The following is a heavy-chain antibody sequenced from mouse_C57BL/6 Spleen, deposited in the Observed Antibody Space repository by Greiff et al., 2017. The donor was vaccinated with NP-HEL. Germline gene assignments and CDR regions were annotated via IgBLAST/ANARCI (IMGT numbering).Heavy chain of an antibody. CDR1: GFTFSDYG. V-gene: IGHV5-17*01. D-gene: IGHD4-1*01. Sequence: EVQGVESGGGLVKPGGSLKLSCAASGFTFSDYGMHWVRQAPEKGLEWVAYISSGSSTIYYAAPVKGRFTISRDNAKNTLFLPMTSRTSEDTAMYYCARGGAGTDFDYWGQGTTLTVSS. CDR2: ISSGSSTI. J-gene: IGHJ2*01. CDR3: ARGGAGTDFDY.